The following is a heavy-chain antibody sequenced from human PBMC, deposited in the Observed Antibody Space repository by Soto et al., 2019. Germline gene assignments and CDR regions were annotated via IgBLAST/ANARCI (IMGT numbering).Heavy chain of an antibody. CDR3: ARVNDDSSGYYSDWYFDL. CDR2: IWYDGSNK. D-gene: IGHD3-22*01. J-gene: IGHJ2*01. CDR1: GFTFSSYG. V-gene: IGHV3-33*01. Sequence: QVQLVESGGGVVQPGRSLRLSCAASGFTFSSYGMHWVRHAPGKGLEWVAVIWYDGSNKYYADSVKGRFTISRDNSKNTLYLQMNSLRAEDTAVYYCARVNDDSSGYYSDWYFDLWGRGTLVTVSS.